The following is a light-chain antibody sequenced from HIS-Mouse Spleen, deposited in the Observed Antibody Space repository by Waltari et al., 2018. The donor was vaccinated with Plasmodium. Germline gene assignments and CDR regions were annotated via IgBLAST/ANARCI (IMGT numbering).Light chain of an antibody. CDR1: SSDVGSYNL. V-gene: IGLV2-23*01. CDR2: EGS. CDR3: CSYAGSSTYV. Sequence: QSALTQPASVSGSPGQSITISCTGTSSDVGSYNLVSWYQQHPGKAPNLMIYEGSKRPSGVANRFSGSKSGNTASLTSSGLQAEDEADYYCCSYAGSSTYVFGTGTKVTVL. J-gene: IGLJ1*01.